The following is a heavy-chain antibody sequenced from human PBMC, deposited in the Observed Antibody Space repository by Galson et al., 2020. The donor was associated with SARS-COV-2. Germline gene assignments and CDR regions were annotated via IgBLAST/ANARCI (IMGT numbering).Heavy chain of an antibody. J-gene: IGHJ4*01. D-gene: IGHD3-10*01. Sequence: SETLSLTCTVSGGSLSSSRYYWAWIRQPPGKGLKWIGSIYNSGSTYYNPCFRSRVTISLDTSKNQFSLKLTSVTAADTAVYFCAAYDDDTYYYGRWGQGTLVTVSS. CDR2: IYNSGST. CDR1: GGSLSSSRYY. V-gene: IGHV4-39*01. CDR3: AAYDDDTYYYGR.